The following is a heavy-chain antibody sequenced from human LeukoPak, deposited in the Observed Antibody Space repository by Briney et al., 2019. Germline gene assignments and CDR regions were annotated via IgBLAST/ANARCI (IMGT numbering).Heavy chain of an antibody. CDR1: AFTFTSYS. D-gene: IGHD3-10*01. CDR3: AAPFYYYGSGSYYNNPFDY. CDR2: ISGSGGST. Sequence: GGSLRLSCAASAFTFTSYSLNWVRQAPGKGLEWVSAISGSGGSTYYADSVKGRFTISRDNSKNTLYLQMNSLRAEDTAVYYCAAPFYYYGSGSYYNNPFDYWGQGTLVTVSS. J-gene: IGHJ4*02. V-gene: IGHV3-23*01.